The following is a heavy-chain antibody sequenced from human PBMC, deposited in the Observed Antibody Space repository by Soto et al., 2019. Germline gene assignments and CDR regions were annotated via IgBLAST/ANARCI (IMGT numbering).Heavy chain of an antibody. V-gene: IGHV3-48*02. J-gene: IGHJ4*02. CDR1: GFSFSIYA. CDR3: AKWDSFDY. CDR2: ISSSSSTI. D-gene: IGHD1-26*01. Sequence: EVQLVESGGGLVQPGGSLRLSCAASGFSFSIYAMKWVRQAPGKGLEWVSYISSSSSTIYYADSVKGRFTISRDNAKNSLYRQMNSLRDEDTAVYYCAKWDSFDYWGQGTLVTVSS.